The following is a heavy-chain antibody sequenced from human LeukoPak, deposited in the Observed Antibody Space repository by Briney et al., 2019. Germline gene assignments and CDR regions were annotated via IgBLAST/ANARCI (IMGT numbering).Heavy chain of an antibody. Sequence: EASVKVSCKASGGSFRSFVITWVRQAPGQGLEWMGRINPNSGDTTYAQKFQGRVTMTRDTSISTAYMELSRLRSDDTAVYYCARGYCSGGICYAYFDYWGQGTLVTVSS. D-gene: IGHD2-15*01. CDR2: INPNSGDT. J-gene: IGHJ4*02. CDR3: ARGYCSGGICYAYFDY. CDR1: GGSFRSFV. V-gene: IGHV1-2*06.